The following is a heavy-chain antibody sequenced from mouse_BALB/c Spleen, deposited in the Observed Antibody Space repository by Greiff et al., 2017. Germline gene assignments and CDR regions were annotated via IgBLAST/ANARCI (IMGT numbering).Heavy chain of an antibody. D-gene: IGHD2-14*01. CDR3: ARGNRSLFDY. J-gene: IGHJ2*01. V-gene: IGHV5-17*02. Sequence: EVKLMESGGGLVQPGGSRKLSCAASGFTFSSFGVHWVRQAPEKGLEWVAYISSGSSTIYYADTVKGRFTISRDNPKNTLFLQMTSLRSEDTAMYYCARGNRSLFDYWGQGTTLTVSS. CDR1: GFTFSSFG. CDR2: ISSGSSTI.